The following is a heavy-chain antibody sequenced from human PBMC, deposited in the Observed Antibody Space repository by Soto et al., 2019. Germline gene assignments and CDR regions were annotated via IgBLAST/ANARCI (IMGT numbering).Heavy chain of an antibody. CDR2: ISYDGSNK. J-gene: IGHJ4*02. D-gene: IGHD4-17*01. V-gene: IGHV3-30*18. CDR1: GFTFSSYG. CDR3: AKDRTPGYGDYAFDY. Sequence: GGSLRLSCAASGFTFSSYGMHWVRQAPGKGLEWVAVISYDGSNKYYADSVKGRFTISRDNSKNTLYLQMNSLRAEDTAVYYCAKDRTPGYGDYAFDYWGQGTLVTVSS.